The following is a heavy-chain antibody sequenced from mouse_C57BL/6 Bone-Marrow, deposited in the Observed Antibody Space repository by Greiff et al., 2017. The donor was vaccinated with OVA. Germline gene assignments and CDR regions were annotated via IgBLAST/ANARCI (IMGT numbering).Heavy chain of an antibody. V-gene: IGHV5-6*01. CDR3: ARHPYYSNYVWFAY. J-gene: IGHJ3*01. CDR1: GFTFSSYG. CDR2: ISSGGSYT. D-gene: IGHD2-5*01. Sequence: EVKLVESGGDLVKPGGSLKLSCAASGFTFSSYGMSWVRQTPDKRLEWVATISSGGSYTYYPDSVKGRFTISRDNAKNTLYLQMSSLKSEDTAMYYCARHPYYSNYVWFAYWGQGTLVTVSA.